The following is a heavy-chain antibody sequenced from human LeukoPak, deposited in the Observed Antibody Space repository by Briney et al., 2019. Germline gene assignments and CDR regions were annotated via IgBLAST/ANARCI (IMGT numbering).Heavy chain of an antibody. V-gene: IGHV4-59*01. CDR1: GGSISSYY. Sequence: SETLSLTCTVSGGSISSYYWSWIRQPPGKGLEWIGYIYYSGSTNYNPSLKSRVTISVDTSKNQFFLKLSSVTAADTAVYYCASVAVGATHAFDIWGRGTMVTVSS. CDR3: ASVAVGATHAFDI. CDR2: IYYSGST. D-gene: IGHD1-26*01. J-gene: IGHJ3*02.